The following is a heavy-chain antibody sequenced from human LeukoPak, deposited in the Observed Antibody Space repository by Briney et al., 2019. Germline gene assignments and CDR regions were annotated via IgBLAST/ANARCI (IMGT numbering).Heavy chain of an antibody. Sequence: SVKVSCKASGGTFSSYAISWVRQAPGQGLEWMGRIIPILGIANYAQKFQGRVTITAEKSTSTAYMELSSLRSEDTAVYYCARVSGYHEDHDAFDIWGQGTMVTVSS. J-gene: IGHJ3*02. CDR3: ARVSGYHEDHDAFDI. D-gene: IGHD3-22*01. CDR1: GGTFSSYA. CDR2: IIPILGIA. V-gene: IGHV1-69*04.